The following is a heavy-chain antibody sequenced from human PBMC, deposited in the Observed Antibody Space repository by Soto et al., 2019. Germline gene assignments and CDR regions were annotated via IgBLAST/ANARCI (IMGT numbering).Heavy chain of an antibody. CDR1: GDSISSSSYY. Sequence: QLQLQESGPGLVKPSETLSLTCTVSGDSISSSSYYWGWIRQPPGKGLEWIGSIYYSGSTYYNPSLKSRVTISVDTSKNQFSLKLSSVTAADTAVYYCARLFLGSPSSGWFITTNYFDYWGQGTLVTVSS. V-gene: IGHV4-39*01. D-gene: IGHD6-19*01. J-gene: IGHJ4*02. CDR3: ARLFLGSPSSGWFITTNYFDY. CDR2: IYYSGST.